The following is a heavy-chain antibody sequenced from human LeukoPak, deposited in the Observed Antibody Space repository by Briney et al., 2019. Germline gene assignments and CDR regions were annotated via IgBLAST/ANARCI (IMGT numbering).Heavy chain of an antibody. CDR2: IYTSGST. CDR3: ARDDGYYDLRSSYAFDI. V-gene: IGHV4-4*07. J-gene: IGHJ3*02. D-gene: IGHD3-3*01. Sequence: SETLSLTCTVSGGSISSYYWSWIRQPAGKGLEWIGRIYTSGSTNYNPSLKSRVTMSVDTSKNQFSLKLSSVTAADTAVYYCARDDGYYDLRSSYAFDIWGQGTMVTVSS. CDR1: GGSISSYY.